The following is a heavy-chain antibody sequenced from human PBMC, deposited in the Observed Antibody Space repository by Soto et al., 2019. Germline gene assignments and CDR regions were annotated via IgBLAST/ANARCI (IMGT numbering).Heavy chain of an antibody. CDR2: IIPIFGTE. CDR3: ARGIMIDPLYYFDY. D-gene: IGHD3-16*01. V-gene: IGHV1-69*01. Sequence: SVKFSGRGSGGTFSSYAISCVRQPPGQGLEWMGGIIPIFGTENYAQKFQGRVTITADESTSTGYMGLSRLRSEDTAVYYCARGIMIDPLYYFDYWGQGTLVTVSS. J-gene: IGHJ4*02. CDR1: GGTFSSYA.